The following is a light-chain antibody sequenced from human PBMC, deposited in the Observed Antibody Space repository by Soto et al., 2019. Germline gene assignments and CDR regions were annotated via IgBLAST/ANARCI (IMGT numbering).Light chain of an antibody. CDR1: QVIGSRY. CDR2: GAS. J-gene: IGKJ2*01. CDR3: QQFGSSIPHT. Sequence: EIVMTQSPGTLSLSPGERATISCRASQVIGSRYLAWYHQKSGQAPRLLIYGASSSATGIPDRFSGSGSGTDFTLPISRLEPEDFGVYYCQQFGSSIPHTFGQGTKLEIK. V-gene: IGKV3-20*01.